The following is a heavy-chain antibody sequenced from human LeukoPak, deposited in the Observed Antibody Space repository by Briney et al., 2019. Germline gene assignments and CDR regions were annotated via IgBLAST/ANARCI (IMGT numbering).Heavy chain of an antibody. CDR3: ARTRLHHHYGSGTSFDS. J-gene: IGHJ4*02. Sequence: PSETLSLTCTVSGGSISSSSYYWGWIRQPPGKGLEWIGSIYYTGSTYYNPSLKSRVTISVDTSKNQFSLKLSSVTAADTAVYYCARTRLHHHYGSGTSFDSWGQGTLVTVSS. CDR1: GGSISSSSYY. D-gene: IGHD3-10*01. V-gene: IGHV4-39*01. CDR2: IYYTGST.